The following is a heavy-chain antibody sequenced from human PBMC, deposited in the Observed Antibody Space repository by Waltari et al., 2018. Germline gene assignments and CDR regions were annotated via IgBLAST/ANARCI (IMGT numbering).Heavy chain of an antibody. D-gene: IGHD6-19*01. J-gene: IGHJ4*02. CDR2: INPNSGGT. Sequence: QVQLVQSGAEVKRPGASVTVSCKASGYTFTGYYMHWVRQAPGQGLEWMGRINPNSGGTNYAQKLQGRVTMTRDTSISTAYMELSRLRSDDTAVYYCARGKRYSSGWYYLFDYWGQGTLVTVSS. CDR3: ARGKRYSSGWYYLFDY. CDR1: GYTFTGYY. V-gene: IGHV1-2*06.